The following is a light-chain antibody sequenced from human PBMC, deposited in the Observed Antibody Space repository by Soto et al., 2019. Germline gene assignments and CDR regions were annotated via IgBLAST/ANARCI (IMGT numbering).Light chain of an antibody. CDR1: SSNIGSLS. J-gene: IGLJ1*01. Sequence: QSVLTQPPSASGTPGQRVTISCYGSSSNIGSLSVDWYQHLPGTAPKLLIYSDYQRPSGVPDRFSGSKSGTSASLAISGLQSEDDADYYCAAWNGTLNGLYVFGTGTKLTVL. CDR2: SDY. V-gene: IGLV1-44*01. CDR3: AAWNGTLNGLYV.